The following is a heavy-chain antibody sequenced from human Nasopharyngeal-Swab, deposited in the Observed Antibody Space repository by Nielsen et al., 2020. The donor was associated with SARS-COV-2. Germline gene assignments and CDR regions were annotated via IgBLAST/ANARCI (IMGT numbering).Heavy chain of an antibody. J-gene: IGHJ4*02. CDR1: GYSFTSYW. Sequence: GESLKISCKGSGYSFTSYWIGWVRQMPGKGLEWMGIIYPGDSGTRYSPFFQGQVTISADKSISTAYLQWSSLKASDTAMYYCARRVGYCSGGSCYFDYWGQGTLVTVSS. CDR2: IYPGDSGT. V-gene: IGHV5-51*01. CDR3: ARRVGYCSGGSCYFDY. D-gene: IGHD2-15*01.